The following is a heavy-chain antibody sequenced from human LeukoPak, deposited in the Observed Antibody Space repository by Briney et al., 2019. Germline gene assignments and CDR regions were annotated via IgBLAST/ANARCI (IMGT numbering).Heavy chain of an antibody. CDR1: GFTFSSHA. CDR3: AKSPLIEVAGTTWDY. Sequence: GGSLRLSCAASGFTFSSHAMGWVRQFPGKGLEWVSAISGGGGSTYYADSVKGRFTISRDNSKNTLHLQMNSLRADDTAVYYCAKSPLIEVAGTTWDYWGQGALVTVSS. D-gene: IGHD6-19*01. V-gene: IGHV3-23*01. J-gene: IGHJ4*02. CDR2: ISGGGGST.